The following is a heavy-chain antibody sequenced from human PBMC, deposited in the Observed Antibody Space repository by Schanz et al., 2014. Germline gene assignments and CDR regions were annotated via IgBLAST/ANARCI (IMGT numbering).Heavy chain of an antibody. CDR3: ARDRDAGGYDS. CDR1: GFPFTSYN. J-gene: IGHJ5*01. Sequence: VQLVESGGGLVKPGGSLRLSCAASGFPFTSYNMNWVRQAPGKGLEWVSSISGSSSYIYYADSVKGRFTISRDNDKNSVYLQMHSLRAEDTALYYCARDRDAGGYDSWGQGTLVTVSS. D-gene: IGHD2-8*02. V-gene: IGHV3-21*01. CDR2: ISGSSSYI.